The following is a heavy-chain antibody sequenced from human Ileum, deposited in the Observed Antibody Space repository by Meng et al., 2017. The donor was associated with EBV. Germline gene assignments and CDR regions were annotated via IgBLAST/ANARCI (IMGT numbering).Heavy chain of an antibody. J-gene: IGHJ5*02. CDR2: INHSGST. CDR1: GGFFSGYY. Sequence: QVRLKQLGAGLLKPSETLSLTCAVYGGFFSGYYWSWIRQSPGKGLEWIGEINHSGSTNYNPSLKSRVTISVDTSKNQFSLKLTSVTAADTAVYYCAREARSSGYHPGIGPWGQGTLVTVSS. D-gene: IGHD3-22*01. V-gene: IGHV4-34*02. CDR3: AREARSSGYHPGIGP.